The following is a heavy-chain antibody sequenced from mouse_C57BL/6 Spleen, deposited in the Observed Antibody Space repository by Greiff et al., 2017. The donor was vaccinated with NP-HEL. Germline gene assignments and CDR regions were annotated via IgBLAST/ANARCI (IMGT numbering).Heavy chain of an antibody. V-gene: IGHV1-59*01. CDR2: IDPSDSYP. D-gene: IGHD2-4*01. CDR1: GYTFTSYW. CDR3: ARRDDYDAY. Sequence: QVQLQQPGAELVRPGTSVKLSCKASGYTFTSYWMHWVKQRPGQGLEWIGVIDPSDSYPNYNQKFKGKATLTVDTSSSTAYMQLSSLTSEDSAVYYCARRDDYDAYWGQGTLVTVSA. J-gene: IGHJ3*01.